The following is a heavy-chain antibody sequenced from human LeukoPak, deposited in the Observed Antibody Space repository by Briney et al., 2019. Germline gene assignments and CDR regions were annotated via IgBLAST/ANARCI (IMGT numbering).Heavy chain of an antibody. Sequence: SQTLSLTCAISGDSVSSNSAAWNWIRQSPSRGLEWLGRTYYRSKWYNDYAVSVKSRITINPDTSKNQFSLQLNSVTPEDTAVYYCARSYYDSSGYYYYYYMDVWGKGTTVTISS. CDR3: ARSYYDSSGYYYYYYMDV. CDR1: GDSVSSNSAA. CDR2: TYYRSKWYN. V-gene: IGHV6-1*01. D-gene: IGHD3-22*01. J-gene: IGHJ6*03.